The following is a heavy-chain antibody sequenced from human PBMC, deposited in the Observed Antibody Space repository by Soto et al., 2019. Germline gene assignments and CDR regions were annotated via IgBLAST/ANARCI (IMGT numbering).Heavy chain of an antibody. Sequence: QVQLQESGPGLVKPSQTLSLTCTVSGGSISSGDYYWSWIRQPPGKGLEWIGYIYYSGSTYYNPSLKSRVTISVDTSKNQFSLKLSSVTAADTAVYYCARAVDIVLVPAARGNWFDPWGQGTLVTVSS. CDR3: ARAVDIVLVPAARGNWFDP. J-gene: IGHJ5*02. CDR1: GGSISSGDYY. CDR2: IYYSGST. D-gene: IGHD2-2*01. V-gene: IGHV4-30-4*01.